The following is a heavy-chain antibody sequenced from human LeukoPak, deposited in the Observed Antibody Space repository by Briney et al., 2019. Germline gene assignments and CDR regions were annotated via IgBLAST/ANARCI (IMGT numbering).Heavy chain of an antibody. CDR1: GDSISSGSYF. V-gene: IGHV4-61*02. Sequence: PSQTLSLTCTVSGDSISSGSYFWSWIRQPAGKGLEWIGRISTTGSTNCNPSLKSRISISAVTSKNQFSLSLTSVTAADTAVYYCGRAPYGPLDHWGQGILVTVSS. CDR3: GRAPYGPLDH. CDR2: ISTTGST. J-gene: IGHJ4*02. D-gene: IGHD3-10*01.